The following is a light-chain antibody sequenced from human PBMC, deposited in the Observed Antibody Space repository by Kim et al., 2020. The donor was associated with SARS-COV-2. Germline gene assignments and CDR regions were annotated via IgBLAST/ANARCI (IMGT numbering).Light chain of an antibody. V-gene: IGLV2-8*01. CDR3: TSHANNNYV. J-gene: IGLJ1*01. CDR1: SSSCSTYNY. Sequence: QAITISCSGTSSSCSTYNYVHWYQHHPGKAPKLMNYEVTTRPAGVPDRCAGSKSGNTASLTVSGLQAEDEADYYCTSHANNNYVFGTGTKVTVL. CDR2: EVT.